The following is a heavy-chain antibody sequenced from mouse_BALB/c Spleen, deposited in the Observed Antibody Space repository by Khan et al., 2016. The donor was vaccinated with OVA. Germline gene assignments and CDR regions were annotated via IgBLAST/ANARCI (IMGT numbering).Heavy chain of an antibody. CDR1: GFTFSSYA. V-gene: IGHV5-9-3*01. CDR2: ISSGGHYT. Sequence: EVKPEESGGGSVKPGGSLKLSCSASGFTFSSYAMSWVRQTPEKRLELVATISSGGHYTFYPDSVKGRFTISRDNARNTLYLQMSSLRSEDTAMYYCARSLVDYYAMDYWGQGASVTVSS. J-gene: IGHJ4*01. D-gene: IGHD2-2*01. CDR3: ARSLVDYYAMDY.